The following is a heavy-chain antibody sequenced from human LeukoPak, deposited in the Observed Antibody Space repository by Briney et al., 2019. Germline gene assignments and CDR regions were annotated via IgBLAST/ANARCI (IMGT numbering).Heavy chain of an antibody. D-gene: IGHD5-12*01. J-gene: IGHJ4*02. Sequence: SETLSLTCTVSGGSISSGSYYWSWIRQPAGKGLEWIGRIYTSGSTNYHPSLKSRVTISVDTSKNQYSLKLSSVTAADTAVYYCARDPPSGYSGYDSFWGQGTLVTVSS. V-gene: IGHV4-61*02. CDR2: IYTSGST. CDR1: GGSISSGSYY. CDR3: ARDPPSGYSGYDSF.